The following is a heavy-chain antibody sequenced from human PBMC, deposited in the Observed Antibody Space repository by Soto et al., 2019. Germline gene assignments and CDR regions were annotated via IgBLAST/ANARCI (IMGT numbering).Heavy chain of an antibody. D-gene: IGHD2-2*01. V-gene: IGHV6-1*01. CDR1: GDSVSSNSAA. J-gene: IGHJ6*02. CDR2: TYYRSKWYN. Sequence: SQTLSLTCVISGDSVSSNSAAWNWIRQSPSRGLEWLVRTYYRSKWYNDYALSVKSRITINPDTSKDQFSLQLNSVTPEDTAVYYCAREGLVLVPSTVNSDYYYYAVDVWGQGSTVS. CDR3: AREGLVLVPSTVNSDYYYYAVDV.